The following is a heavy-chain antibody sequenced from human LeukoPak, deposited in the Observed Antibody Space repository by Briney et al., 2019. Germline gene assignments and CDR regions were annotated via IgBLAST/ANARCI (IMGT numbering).Heavy chain of an antibody. J-gene: IGHJ4*02. Sequence: PGGSLRLSCAASGFTFSDYYMSWIRQAPGKGLEWVSYISSSGSTIYYADSVKGRFTISRDNAKNSLYLQMNSLRAEDTAVYYCAKSSVVVVAAIPDYWGQGTPVTVSS. CDR1: GFTFSDYY. V-gene: IGHV3-11*01. D-gene: IGHD2-15*01. CDR3: AKSSVVVVAAIPDY. CDR2: ISSSGSTI.